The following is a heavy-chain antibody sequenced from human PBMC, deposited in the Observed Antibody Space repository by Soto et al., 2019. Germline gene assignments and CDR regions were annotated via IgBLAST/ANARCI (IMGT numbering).Heavy chain of an antibody. CDR3: ARDQLYYNDISGRPLNAFDV. J-gene: IGHJ3*01. V-gene: IGHV3-48*01. CDR2: IGIGSSTE. Sequence: GGSLRLSCAASGFTFRNYGMNWVRQAPGKGLEWVSYIGIGSSTEYYADSVKGRFTISRDNAKNSLYLQMNSLRAEDTAVYYCARDQLYYNDISGRPLNAFDVWGQGTMVTVS. CDR1: GFTFRNYG. D-gene: IGHD3-22*01.